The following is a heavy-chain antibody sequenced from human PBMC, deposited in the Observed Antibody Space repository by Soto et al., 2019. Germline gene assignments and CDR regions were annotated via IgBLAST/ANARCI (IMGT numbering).Heavy chain of an antibody. CDR1: GYTFTSYG. V-gene: IGHV1-18*01. J-gene: IGHJ1*01. CDR3: ARDGAYXXXXXXXX. D-gene: IGHD2-21*01. CDR2: ISAYNGNT. Sequence: QVQLVQSGAEVKKPGASVKVSCKASGYTFTSYGISWVRQAPGQGLEWMGWISAYNGNTNYAQKLQGRDTMTTDTXXRXXXXXLRSLXXXXXXXXXXARDGAYXXXXXXXXWGQ.